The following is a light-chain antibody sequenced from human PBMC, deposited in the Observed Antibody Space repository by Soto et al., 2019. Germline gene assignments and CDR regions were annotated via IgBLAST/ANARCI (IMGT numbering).Light chain of an antibody. CDR3: SSYSDTTTRV. V-gene: IGLV2-14*03. CDR2: GVS. J-gene: IGLJ1*01. Sequence: QSVLTQPASVSGSPGRSITISCTGTSSDVGGFNSVSWYQLYPGKAPKLIIYGVSNRPSGVSQRFSGSKSGNTASLTISGLRAEDEAEYCCSSYSDTTTRVFGTGTKVTVL. CDR1: SSDVGGFNS.